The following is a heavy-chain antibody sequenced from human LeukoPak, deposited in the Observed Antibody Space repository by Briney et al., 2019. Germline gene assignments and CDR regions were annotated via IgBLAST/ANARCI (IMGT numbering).Heavy chain of an antibody. CDR3: ARDYSAYYDSSGYYYN. CDR1: GFTFSSYG. V-gene: IGHV3-21*01. J-gene: IGHJ4*02. D-gene: IGHD3-22*01. Sequence: PGGSLRLSCAASGFTFSSYGMNWVRQAPGKGLEWVSSISSSSNYIYYADSVKGRFTISRDNSKNTLYLQMNSLRAEDTAVYYCARDYSAYYDSSGYYYNWGQGTLVTVSS. CDR2: ISSSSNYI.